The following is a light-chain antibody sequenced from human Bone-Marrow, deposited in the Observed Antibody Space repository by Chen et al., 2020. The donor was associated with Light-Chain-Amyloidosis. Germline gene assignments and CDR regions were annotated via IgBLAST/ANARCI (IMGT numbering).Light chain of an antibody. CDR3: QQYYTTPYT. CDR1: QSVLYNSNNKNY. J-gene: IGKJ2*01. V-gene: IGKV4-1*01. Sequence: DIVMTQSPDPLAVSLGERATINCKSSQSVLYNSNNKNYLAWYQQKPGQPTKLLIYWASTRESGVPDRFSGSGSGTDFTLTISSLQAEDVAVYYCQQYYTTPYTFGQGTKLEIK. CDR2: WAS.